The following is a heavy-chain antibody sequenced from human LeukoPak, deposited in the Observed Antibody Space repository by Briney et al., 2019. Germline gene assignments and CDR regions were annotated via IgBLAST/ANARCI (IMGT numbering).Heavy chain of an antibody. V-gene: IGHV3-11*04. CDR3: ARDSVEGPVDY. CDR1: GFAFSDYY. J-gene: IGHJ4*02. CDR2: ISRSGSTL. Sequence: GGSLRLSCVASGFAFSDYYMTWIRQAPGKGLEYVSHISRSGSTLYYGDSVTGRFTISRDNAKNSLYLQMNSLRAEDTAVYYCARDSVEGPVDYWGQGTLVTVSS. D-gene: IGHD5-24*01.